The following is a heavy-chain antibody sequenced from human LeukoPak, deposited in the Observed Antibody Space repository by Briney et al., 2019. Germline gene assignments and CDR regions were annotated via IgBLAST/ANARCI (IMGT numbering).Heavy chain of an antibody. CDR2: INHSGST. CDR1: GGSFSGYY. V-gene: IGHV4-34*01. J-gene: IGHJ4*02. Sequence: PSETLSLTCAVYGGSFSGYYWSWIRQPPGKGLEWIGEINHSGSTNYNPSLKSRVTISVDTSKNQFPLKLSSVTAADTAVYYCAREEAYYYGSGSFDYWGQGTLVTVSS. CDR3: AREEAYYYGSGSFDY. D-gene: IGHD3-10*01.